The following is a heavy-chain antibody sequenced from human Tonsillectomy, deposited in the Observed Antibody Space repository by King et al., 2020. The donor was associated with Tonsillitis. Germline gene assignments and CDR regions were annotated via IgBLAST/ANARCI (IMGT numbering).Heavy chain of an antibody. D-gene: IGHD1-26*01. CDR1: GDTFSSNNTA. J-gene: IGHJ3*02. Sequence: QLQESGPGLVKPSQTLSLTCAISGDTFSSNNTAWNWIRHSPSRGLEWLGRTFYRSEWYNEYALSVKSRITITPDTSKNQFSLHLSSVTPEDTAVYYCARSRGAFDIWGQGTLVGVSS. CDR3: ARSRGAFDI. CDR2: TFYRSEWYN. V-gene: IGHV6-1*01.